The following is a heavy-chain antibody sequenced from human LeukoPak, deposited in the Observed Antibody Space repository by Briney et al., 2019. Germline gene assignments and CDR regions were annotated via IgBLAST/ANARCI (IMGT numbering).Heavy chain of an antibody. CDR2: IYPGDSDT. CDR1: GYSFTIYW. Sequence: GESLKISCKGSGYSFTIYWIGWVRQMPGKGLEWMGIIYPGDSDTRYSPSFPGHVTISGDKSISTAYLQWSSLKASDTAMYFCARLRPQDGFDIWGQGTMVTVSS. V-gene: IGHV5-51*01. CDR3: ARLRPQDGFDI. J-gene: IGHJ3*02.